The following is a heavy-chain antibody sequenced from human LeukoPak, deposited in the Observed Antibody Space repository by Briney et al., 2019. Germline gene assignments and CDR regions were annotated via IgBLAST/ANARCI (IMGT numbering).Heavy chain of an antibody. D-gene: IGHD6-19*01. CDR2: INPNSGDT. CDR3: ARVGQWLVENDWFDP. CDR1: DYTFTPYY. V-gene: IGHV1-2*02. Sequence: GASVKVSCTASDYTFTPYYVHWVRQAPGQGLEWMGWINPNSGDTNFAQNFQGRVTMTRGTSISTVYMELSRLRSDDTAVYYCARVGQWLVENDWFDPWGQGTLVTVSA. J-gene: IGHJ5*02.